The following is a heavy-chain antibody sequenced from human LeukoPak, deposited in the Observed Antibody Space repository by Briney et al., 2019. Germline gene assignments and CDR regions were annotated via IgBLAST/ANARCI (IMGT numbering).Heavy chain of an antibody. CDR3: ATSGWYLLPGVY. J-gene: IGHJ4*02. CDR1: GGSFSGYY. Sequence: PSETLSLTCAVYGGSFSGYYWSWIRQPPGKGLEWIGEINHGGSTNYNPSLKSRVTISVDTSKNQFSLKLSSVTAADTAVYYCATSGWYLLPGVYWGQGTLVTVSS. D-gene: IGHD6-19*01. CDR2: INHGGST. V-gene: IGHV4-34*01.